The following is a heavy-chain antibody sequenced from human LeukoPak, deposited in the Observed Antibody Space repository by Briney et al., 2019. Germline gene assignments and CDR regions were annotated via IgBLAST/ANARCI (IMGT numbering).Heavy chain of an antibody. Sequence: ASVKVSRKASGYIFTGYYMHWVRQAPGQGLEWMGWINPNSGGTDYAQKFQDRVSMTRETSITTAYLELNTLRSDDEAVYYSAREKDKMSYNSGRYTPLGYWGLGTLVTVSS. CDR3: AREKDKMSYNSGRYTPLGY. D-gene: IGHD3-10*01. V-gene: IGHV1-2*02. J-gene: IGHJ4*02. CDR2: INPNSGGT. CDR1: GYIFTGYY.